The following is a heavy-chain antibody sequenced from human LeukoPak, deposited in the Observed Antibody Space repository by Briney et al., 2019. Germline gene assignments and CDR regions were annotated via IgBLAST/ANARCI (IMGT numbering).Heavy chain of an antibody. D-gene: IGHD4-23*01. V-gene: IGHV3-48*02. Sequence: VRQAPGKGLEWVSYISTGSSTTYYADSVKGRFTISRDNVENSLYLQMNSLRDEDTAVYYCARVAAGYSVNYFDYWGQGTLVTVSS. CDR3: ARVAAGYSVNYFDY. J-gene: IGHJ4*02. CDR2: ISTGSSTT.